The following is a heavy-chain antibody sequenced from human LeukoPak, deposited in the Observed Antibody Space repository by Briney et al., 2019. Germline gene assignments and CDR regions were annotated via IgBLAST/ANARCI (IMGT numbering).Heavy chain of an antibody. CDR2: IKSKTDGGTT. J-gene: IGHJ4*02. CDR3: TTGEGFNYYDSSGYWRG. D-gene: IGHD3-22*01. Sequence: PGGSLRLSCAASGFTFSNAWMSWVRQAPGKGLEWVGRIKSKTDGGTTDYAAPVKGRFTISRDDSKNTLYLQMNSLKTEDTAVYYCTTGEGFNYYDSSGYWRGWGQGTLVTVSS. V-gene: IGHV3-15*01. CDR1: GFTFSNAW.